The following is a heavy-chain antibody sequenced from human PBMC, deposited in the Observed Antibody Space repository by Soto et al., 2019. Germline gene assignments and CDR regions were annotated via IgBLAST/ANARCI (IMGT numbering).Heavy chain of an antibody. CDR1: GEYISNGYY. V-gene: IGHV4-38-2*01. Sequence: SETLPLTCAVSGEYISNGYYWAWIRQPPGKWLEWIGSIFHSGTTYYNPSIKSRVTIAVDTSKNQFSLKLSSVTAADSAVYYCARTDNVDYY. CDR3: ARTDNVDYY. J-gene: IGHJ6*01. CDR2: IFHSGTT. D-gene: IGHD2-15*01.